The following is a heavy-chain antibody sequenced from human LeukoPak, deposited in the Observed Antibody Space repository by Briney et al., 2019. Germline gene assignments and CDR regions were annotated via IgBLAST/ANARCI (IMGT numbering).Heavy chain of an antibody. Sequence: SETLSLTCAVSGASISGSGYYWGWIRQPPGTGLEWIGNIYYSGSTYYNASLQSRVTISIDMSKNEFSLRLNSVTAADTAMYYRAKSGGYGLIDYWGQGTLVTVSS. CDR1: GASISGSGYY. CDR2: IYYSGST. J-gene: IGHJ4*02. V-gene: IGHV4-39*01. D-gene: IGHD1-26*01. CDR3: AKSGGYGLIDY.